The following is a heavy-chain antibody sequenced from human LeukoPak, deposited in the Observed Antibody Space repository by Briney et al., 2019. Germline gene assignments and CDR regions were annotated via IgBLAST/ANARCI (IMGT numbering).Heavy chain of an antibody. V-gene: IGHV4-59*01. CDR1: GGSINGYY. J-gene: IGHJ5*02. CDR2: ISDSGST. CDR3: ARVFRGAVTSNWFDP. Sequence: SETLSLTCTVSGGSINGYYWNWIRQPPGKGLEWIGYISDSGSTNYNPSLKSRLTMSVDSSNSDFSLRLNSVTAADTAVYYCARVFRGAVTSNWFDPWGQGTLVTVSS. D-gene: IGHD4-17*01.